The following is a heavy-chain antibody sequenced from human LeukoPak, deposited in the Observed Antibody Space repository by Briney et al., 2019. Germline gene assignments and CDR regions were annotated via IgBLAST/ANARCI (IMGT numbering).Heavy chain of an antibody. CDR3: ARDPDSSGYYVTDY. Sequence: ASVKVSCKASGYTFTGYYMHWVRQAPGQGLEWVGWINPNSGGTNYAQKFQGRVTMTRDTYISTAYMELSRLRSDDTAVYYCARDPDSSGYYVTDYWGQGTLVTVSS. V-gene: IGHV1-2*02. D-gene: IGHD3-22*01. J-gene: IGHJ4*02. CDR1: GYTFTGYY. CDR2: INPNSGGT.